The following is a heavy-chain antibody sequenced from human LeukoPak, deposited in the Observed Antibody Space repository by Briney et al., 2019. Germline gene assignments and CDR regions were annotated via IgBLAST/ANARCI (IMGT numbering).Heavy chain of an antibody. D-gene: IGHD2/OR15-2a*01. V-gene: IGHV4-4*02. CDR1: GGSIDIANY. CDR3: TRENRPFCPFAF. Sequence: SETLSLTCGVSGGSIDIANYWSWVRQAPGRGLEWIGEISHDGTTNYNSSLRSRVAMSFDRANNQFSLSLTSVTAADTAVYYCTRENRPFCPFAFWGQGVLVTVSS. J-gene: IGHJ4*02. CDR2: ISHDGTT.